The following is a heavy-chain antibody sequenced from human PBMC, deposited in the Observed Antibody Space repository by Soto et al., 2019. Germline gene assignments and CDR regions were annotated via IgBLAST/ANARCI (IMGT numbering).Heavy chain of an antibody. Sequence: GSLRLSCVASGFNFNSYTINWVRQAPGKRLEWLSSISSSGYIFSTGSVRGRFAIFRAHAKNSVYLQINSLRAEDTAVYFCARDCSGGSCYPGMDVWGQGTTVTVSS. J-gene: IGHJ6*02. D-gene: IGHD2-15*01. V-gene: IGHV3-21*01. CDR2: ISSSGYI. CDR3: ARDCSGGSCYPGMDV. CDR1: GFNFNSYT.